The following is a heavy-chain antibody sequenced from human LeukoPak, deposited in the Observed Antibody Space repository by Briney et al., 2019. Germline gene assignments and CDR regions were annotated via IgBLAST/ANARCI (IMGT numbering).Heavy chain of an antibody. V-gene: IGHV1-2*02. Sequence: GASVKVSCKASGYTFTSYYMHWVRQAPGQGLEWMGWINPNSGGTNYAQKFQGRVTMTRDTSISTAYMELSRLRSDDTAVYYCASYGGGNSSSWYAPFDYWGQGTLVTVSS. D-gene: IGHD6-13*01. J-gene: IGHJ4*02. CDR1: GYTFTSYY. CDR2: INPNSGGT. CDR3: ASYGGGNSSSWYAPFDY.